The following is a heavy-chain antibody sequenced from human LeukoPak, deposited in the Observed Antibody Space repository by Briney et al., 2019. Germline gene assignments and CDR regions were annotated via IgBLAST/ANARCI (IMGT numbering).Heavy chain of an antibody. J-gene: IGHJ6*03. CDR1: GFTFSSYN. CDR3: ARDPYSGNYGDYYYYYMDV. V-gene: IGHV3-21*01. Sequence: VGSLRLSCAASGFTFSSYNMNWVRQAPGKGLEWVSSITSGSSYRFYADSVKGRFTISRDNAENSLYLQMNSLRAEDTAVYYCARDPYSGNYGDYYYYYMDVWGKGTTVTISS. CDR2: ITSGSSYR. D-gene: IGHD1-26*01.